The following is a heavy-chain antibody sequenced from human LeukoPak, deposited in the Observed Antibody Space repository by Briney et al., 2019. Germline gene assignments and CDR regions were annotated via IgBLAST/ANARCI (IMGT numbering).Heavy chain of an antibody. Sequence: PGGSLRLSCAASGFTFSSYEMNWVRQAPGKGLEWVSYVSSSGSTIYYADSVKGRFTISRDNAKNSLYLQMNSLRAEDTAVYYCARGLRVYSSGWYVYWGQGTLVTVSS. D-gene: IGHD6-19*01. CDR2: VSSSGSTI. J-gene: IGHJ4*02. V-gene: IGHV3-48*03. CDR3: ARGLRVYSSGWYVY. CDR1: GFTFSSYE.